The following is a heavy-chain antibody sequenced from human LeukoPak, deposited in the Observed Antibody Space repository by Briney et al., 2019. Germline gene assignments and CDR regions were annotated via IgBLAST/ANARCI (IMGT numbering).Heavy chain of an antibody. CDR2: ISSSGSTI. CDR3: AREASHINSFEY. V-gene: IGHV3-48*03. J-gene: IGHJ4*02. D-gene: IGHD2-2*01. Sequence: GGSLRLSCAASGFTFSSYEMNWVRQAPGKGLEWVSYISSSGSTIYYADYVKGRFTISRDNAKNSLYLQMNSLRAEDTAVYYCAREASHINSFEYWGQGTLVTVSS. CDR1: GFTFSSYE.